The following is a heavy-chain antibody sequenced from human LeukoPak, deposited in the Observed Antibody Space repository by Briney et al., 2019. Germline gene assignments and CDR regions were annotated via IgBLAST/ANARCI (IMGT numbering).Heavy chain of an antibody. D-gene: IGHD2-2*01. J-gene: IGHJ4*02. CDR2: IRNDGSNK. V-gene: IGHV3-30*02. CDR3: AKDPRGYCSSTSCSSFSD. CDR1: GFTFSSYG. Sequence: PGGSLRLSCAASGFTFSSYGMHWVRQAPGKGLEWVAFIRNDGSNKYYADSVKGRFTISRDHSKNTLDLQMNSLRAEDTAVYYCAKDPRGYCSSTSCSSFSDWGQGTLVTVSS.